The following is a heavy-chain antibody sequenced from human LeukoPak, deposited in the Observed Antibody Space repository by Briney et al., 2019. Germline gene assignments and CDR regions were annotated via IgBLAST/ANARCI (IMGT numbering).Heavy chain of an antibody. CDR1: GGSISSYY. CDR2: IYTSGST. V-gene: IGHV4-4*07. CDR3: AREPRSYYYYYMDV. D-gene: IGHD1-14*01. J-gene: IGHJ6*03. Sequence: SETLSPTCTVSGGSISSYYWSWIRQPAGKGLEWIGRIYTSGSTNYNPSLKSRVTMSVDTSKNQFSLKLSSVTAADTAVYYCAREPRSYYYYYMDVWGKGTTVTISS.